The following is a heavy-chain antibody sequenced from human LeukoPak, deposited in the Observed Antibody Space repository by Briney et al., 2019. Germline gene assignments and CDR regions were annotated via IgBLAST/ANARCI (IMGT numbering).Heavy chain of an antibody. CDR2: IYYTGST. Sequence: SETLSLTCTVSDGSISSYYWSWIRQPPGKGLEWIGYIYYTGSTNRNPSLKSRVTISVDMSKNQFSLKLSSVTAADTAVYYCARVDGDYAFDYWGQGTLVTVSS. V-gene: IGHV4-59*01. CDR3: ARVDGDYAFDY. CDR1: DGSISSYY. D-gene: IGHD4-17*01. J-gene: IGHJ4*02.